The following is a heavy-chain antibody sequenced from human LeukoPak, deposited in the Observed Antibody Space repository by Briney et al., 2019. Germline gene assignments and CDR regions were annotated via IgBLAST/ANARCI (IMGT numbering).Heavy chain of an antibody. CDR1: GGSISTSHW. D-gene: IGHD4-11*01. CDR3: ARDSTVRSWYFYL. CDR2: IFRSGST. J-gene: IGHJ2*01. V-gene: IGHV4-4*02. Sequence: SGTLSLTCAVYGGSISTSHWWTWVRQPPGKGLEWIGEIFRSGSTDYNPSLKSRVTISVDKSNNQFSLKLTSVTAADTAVYYCARDSTVRSWYFYLWGRGTLVTVSS.